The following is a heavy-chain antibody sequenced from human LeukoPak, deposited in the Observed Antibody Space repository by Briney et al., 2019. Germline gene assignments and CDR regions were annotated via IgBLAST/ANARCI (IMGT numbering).Heavy chain of an antibody. CDR3: ARATAGIAVAGDHDAFDI. Sequence: GSLRLSCAASGFTFSSYSMNWVRQAPGKGLEWVSSISSSSSYICYADSVKGRFTISRDHAKNSLYLQMNSLRAEDTAVYYCARATAGIAVAGDHDAFDIWGQGTMVTVSS. J-gene: IGHJ3*02. V-gene: IGHV3-21*01. D-gene: IGHD6-19*01. CDR1: GFTFSSYS. CDR2: ISSSSSYI.